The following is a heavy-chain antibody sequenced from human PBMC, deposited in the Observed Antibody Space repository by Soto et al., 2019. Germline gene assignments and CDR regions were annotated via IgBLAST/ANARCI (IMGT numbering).Heavy chain of an antibody. Sequence: SVKVSCKASGFTFTSSAVQWVRQARGQRLEWIGWIVVGSGNTNYAQKFQERVTITRDVSTSTAYMELSSLRSEDTAVYYCAAAYGYYDSSGYYPYYFDYWGQGTLVTVSS. D-gene: IGHD3-22*01. V-gene: IGHV1-58*01. CDR1: GFTFTSSA. CDR3: AAAYGYYDSSGYYPYYFDY. CDR2: IVVGSGNT. J-gene: IGHJ4*02.